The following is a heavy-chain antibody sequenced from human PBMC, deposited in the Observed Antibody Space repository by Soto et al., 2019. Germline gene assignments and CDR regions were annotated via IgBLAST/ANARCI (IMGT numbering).Heavy chain of an antibody. CDR3: VRDAPSRHSILDL. V-gene: IGHV1-2*02. CDR2: INLNDGGT. J-gene: IGHJ5*02. D-gene: IGHD3-3*01. CDR1: EYSFGDYY. Sequence: ASVKVSCKTSEYSFGDYYLHWVRQAPEQGLEWMGWINLNDGGTNSPRKFQGRLTMTRDKSITTVYMELSRLRSDDTAVYFCVRDAPSRHSILDLWGRETLVTVAS.